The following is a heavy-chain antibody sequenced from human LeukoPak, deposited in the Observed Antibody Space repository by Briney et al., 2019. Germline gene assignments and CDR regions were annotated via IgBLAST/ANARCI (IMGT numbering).Heavy chain of an antibody. CDR1: GFTFSTYS. CDR3: ARESVTFDY. J-gene: IGHJ4*02. D-gene: IGHD4-17*01. Sequence: GGSLRLYCAASGFTFSTYSMNWVRQAPGKGLEWVSYISSSSSTIYYADSVKGRLTISRDNAKNSLYLQMNSLRDVDTAVYYCARESVTFDYWGQGTLVTVSS. CDR2: ISSSSSTI. V-gene: IGHV3-48*02.